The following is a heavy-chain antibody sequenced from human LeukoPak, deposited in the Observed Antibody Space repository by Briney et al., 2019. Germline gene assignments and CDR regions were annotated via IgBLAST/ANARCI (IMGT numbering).Heavy chain of an antibody. Sequence: PSETLSLTCYVSGDSVNSSNYFWGWVRQSPGKGLEWIGSIFYPDKTYYVPSLKGRVAISVATSKNQFTLQLTSVTPADTATYFCLRYFYGLGNLGEDWGQGHVVLVSS. CDR1: GDSVNSSNYF. J-gene: IGHJ4*02. D-gene: IGHD3-10*01. CDR3: LRYFYGLGNLGED. CDR2: IFYPDKT. V-gene: IGHV4-39*03.